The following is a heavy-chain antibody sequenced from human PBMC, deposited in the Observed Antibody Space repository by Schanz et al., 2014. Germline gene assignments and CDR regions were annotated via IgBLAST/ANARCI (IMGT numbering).Heavy chain of an antibody. Sequence: QVQLVESGSELKKPGASVKVSCKASGYTLTHYAMNWVRQAPGQGPEWMGWINTNTGNPTYAQGFTGRFVFSLDTSVSTAYLEITSLKAEDTAVFFCARGEANWGQYWGQGTLVTVSS. D-gene: IGHD7-27*01. CDR3: ARGEANWGQY. V-gene: IGHV7-4-1*02. CDR2: INTNTGNP. CDR1: GYTLTHYA. J-gene: IGHJ4*02.